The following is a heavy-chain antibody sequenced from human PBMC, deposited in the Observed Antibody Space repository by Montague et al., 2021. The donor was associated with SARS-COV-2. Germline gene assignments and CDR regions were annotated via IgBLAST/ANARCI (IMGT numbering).Heavy chain of an antibody. CDR2: IYNSGST. CDR1: GGSISRYS. V-gene: IGHV4-59*01. J-gene: IGHJ3*02. CDR3: ARGGRGSSWYEVAFDI. Sequence: SETLSLTCTVSGGSISRYSCIWIRQPPGKGMEWHGYIYNSGSTNXNPSLTSRVTISVDTSKNQFSLKLSSVAAADTAVYYCARGGRGSSWYEVAFDIWGQGTMVTVSS. D-gene: IGHD6-13*01.